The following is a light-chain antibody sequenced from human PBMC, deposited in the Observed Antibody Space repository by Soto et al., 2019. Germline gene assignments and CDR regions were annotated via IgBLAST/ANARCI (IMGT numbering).Light chain of an antibody. J-gene: IGLJ2*01. V-gene: IGLV2-8*01. CDR1: SSDVGGYNY. CDR3: SSYAGSNNFV. Sequence: QSALTQPPSASGSPGQSVTIYCTGTSSDVGGYNYVSWYQQHPGKAPKLMIYEVSKRPSGVPDRFSGSKSGNTASQTVSGLQAEDEADYYCSSYAGSNNFVFGGGTKLTVL. CDR2: EVS.